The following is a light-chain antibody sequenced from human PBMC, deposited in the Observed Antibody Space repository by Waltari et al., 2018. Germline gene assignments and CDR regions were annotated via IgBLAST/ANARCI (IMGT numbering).Light chain of an antibody. V-gene: IGLV1-40*01. Sequence: QRVTVSCTGSSSNIGAGYDLHWYQQLPGKVPKLLIFSNTNRASGVPDRFSGSKSGTSASLAISGLQAEDEAVYYCQSFDSSLNGLLFGGGTKLTVL. CDR1: SSNIGAGYD. CDR2: SNT. J-gene: IGLJ2*01. CDR3: QSFDSSLNGLL.